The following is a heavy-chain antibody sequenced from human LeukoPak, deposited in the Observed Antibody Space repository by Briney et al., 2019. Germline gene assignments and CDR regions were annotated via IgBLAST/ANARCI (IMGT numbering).Heavy chain of an antibody. CDR1: GGSINTYY. V-gene: IGHV4-59*08. J-gene: IGHJ1*01. D-gene: IGHD2-21*02. CDR2: IYYSGTT. Sequence: PSETLSLTCTVSGGSINTYYWSWIRQPPGKGLEWIGYIYYSGTTNYNPSLKSRVTISIDTSKNQFSLKLSSVTAADTAVYYCARHAYCGGDCYSYIRYWGQGTLATVSA. CDR3: ARHAYCGGDCYSYIRY.